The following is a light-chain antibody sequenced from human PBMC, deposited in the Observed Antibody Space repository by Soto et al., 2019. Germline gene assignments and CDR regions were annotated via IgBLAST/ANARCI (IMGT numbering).Light chain of an antibody. CDR3: QQYHYFPYT. Sequence: DVQMTQSPSTLSASVGDRVTMTCRASQSISSWLAWYQQKPGKAPKLLIYKASSLESGVPSRFSGSGSGTEFTLTVSSLQPDDFATYYCQQYHYFPYTFGQGTNLEIK. J-gene: IGKJ2*01. V-gene: IGKV1-5*03. CDR2: KAS. CDR1: QSISSW.